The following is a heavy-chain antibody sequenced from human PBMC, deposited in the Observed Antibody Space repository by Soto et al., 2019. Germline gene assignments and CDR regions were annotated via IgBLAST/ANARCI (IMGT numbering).Heavy chain of an antibody. Sequence: GGSLRLSCAASGVTFSTYAMSWVRQAPGKGLEWVSTISVSGDSTYSGDSVRGRFAVSRDNSKNTVYLQMNSLRAEDTAIYYCATRHLAYCDGATCNPFDFWGQGTLVTVSS. J-gene: IGHJ4*02. CDR2: ISVSGDST. CDR3: ATRHLAYCDGATCNPFDF. D-gene: IGHD2-21*01. CDR1: GVTFSTYA. V-gene: IGHV3-23*01.